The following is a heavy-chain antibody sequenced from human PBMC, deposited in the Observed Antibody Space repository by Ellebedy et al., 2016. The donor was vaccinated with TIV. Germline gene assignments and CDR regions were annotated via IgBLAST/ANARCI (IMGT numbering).Heavy chain of an antibody. J-gene: IGHJ6*02. D-gene: IGHD3-10*01. Sequence: GGSLRLSCAPSGFPFSSEWVSWVRQAPGKGLEWVSAISDSGGSTYYADSVKGRFTISRDNSKNTLYLQMNSLRAEETAVYYCARDGVGFGELPIYGMYVWGQGTTVTVSS. CDR3: ARDGVGFGELPIYGMYV. CDR2: ISDSGGST. V-gene: IGHV3-23*01. CDR1: GFPFSSEW.